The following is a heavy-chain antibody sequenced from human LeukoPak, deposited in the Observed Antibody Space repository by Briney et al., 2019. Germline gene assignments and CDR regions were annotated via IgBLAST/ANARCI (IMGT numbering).Heavy chain of an antibody. CDR2: IDGSGGST. J-gene: IGHJ4*02. CDR3: AKSTNYLSIDY. Sequence: GGSLRLSCAASGFTFSNYPMSWVRQAPGKGLEWVPVIDGSGGSTHYADSVKGRFTISRDNPKNTLYLQMNSLRAEDTAVYYCAKSTNYLSIDYWGQGTLVTVSS. CDR1: GFTFSNYP. D-gene: IGHD4/OR15-4a*01. V-gene: IGHV3-23*01.